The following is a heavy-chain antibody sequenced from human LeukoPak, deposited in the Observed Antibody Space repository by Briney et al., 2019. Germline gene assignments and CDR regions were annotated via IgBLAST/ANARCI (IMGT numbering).Heavy chain of an antibody. CDR2: INAYNGNT. Sequence: GASVKVSCKASGYTFTSYGLSWVRQAPGQGLEWMGWINAYNGNTNYAQKLQGRVTMTADTSTSTAYMELRSLRSDDTAVYYCARDQPVATMNYGMDVWGQGTTVTVSS. V-gene: IGHV1-18*01. D-gene: IGHD5-12*01. CDR3: ARDQPVATMNYGMDV. J-gene: IGHJ6*02. CDR1: GYTFTSYG.